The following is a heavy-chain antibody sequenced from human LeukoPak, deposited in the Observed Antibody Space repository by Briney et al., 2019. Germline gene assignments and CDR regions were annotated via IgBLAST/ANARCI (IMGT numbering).Heavy chain of an antibody. CDR3: ARDVLRYCSGGSCYGLNWFDP. CDR2: ISGYNGNT. CDR1: GYTFTSYG. V-gene: IGHV1-18*01. D-gene: IGHD2-15*01. J-gene: IGHJ5*02. Sequence: VASVTVSCKASGYTFTSYGISWVRQAAGEGVEGMGWISGYNGNTNYAQKLQGRVTMTTDTSTSTAYMELRSLRSDDTAVYYCARDVLRYCSGGSCYGLNWFDPWGQGTLVTVSS.